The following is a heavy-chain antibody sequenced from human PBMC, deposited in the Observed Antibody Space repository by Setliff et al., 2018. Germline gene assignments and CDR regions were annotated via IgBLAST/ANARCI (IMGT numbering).Heavy chain of an antibody. CDR1: GGSISSGSHY. D-gene: IGHD3-9*01. CDR3: ARHALSFDSAWDV. J-gene: IGHJ6*04. Sequence: PSETLSLTCTVSGGSISSGSHYWTWIRQPTGKRLEWIGHIDPSGNTNYNPSLKSRVTISFNTSKNQISLNLNSATAADTAVYYCARHALSFDSAWDVWGKGTTVTVSS. V-gene: IGHV4-61*09. CDR2: IDPSGNT.